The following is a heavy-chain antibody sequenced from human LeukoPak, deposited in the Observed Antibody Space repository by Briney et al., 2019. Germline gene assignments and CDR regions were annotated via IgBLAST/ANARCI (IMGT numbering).Heavy chain of an antibody. CDR2: IYSGGST. J-gene: IGHJ4*02. Sequence: GSLRLSCAASGFTVSSNYMSWVRQAPGKGLEWVSVIYSGGSTYYADSVKGRFTISRDNSKNTLYLQMNGLRAEDTAVYYCARMRSRTSFDYWGQGTLVTVSS. V-gene: IGHV3-53*01. CDR1: GFTVSSNY. CDR3: ARMRSRTSFDY.